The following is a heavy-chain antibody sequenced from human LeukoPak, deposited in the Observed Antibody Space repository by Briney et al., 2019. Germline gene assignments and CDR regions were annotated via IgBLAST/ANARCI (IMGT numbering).Heavy chain of an antibody. V-gene: IGHV3-64D*09. Sequence: PGGSLRLSCSACGFIFSSYAMQWVRQAPGKGLEYVSAISSNGGSTYYADSVKGRFTISRDNSKNTLYLQMSSLRAEDTAVYYCVNPDHDFWSGYYGSWFDPWGQGTLVTVSS. CDR1: GFIFSSYA. J-gene: IGHJ5*02. CDR2: ISSNGGST. D-gene: IGHD3-3*01. CDR3: VNPDHDFWSGYYGSWFDP.